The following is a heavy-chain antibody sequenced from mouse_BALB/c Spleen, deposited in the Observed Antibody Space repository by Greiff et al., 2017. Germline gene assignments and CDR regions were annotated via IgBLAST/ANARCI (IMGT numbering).Heavy chain of an antibody. CDR3: ARWDYGSSYVDY. V-gene: IGHV3-2*02. J-gene: IGHJ2*01. Sequence: VQLKESGPGLVKPSQSLSLTCTVTGYSITSDYAWNWIRQFPGNKLEWMGYISYSGSTSYNPSLKSRISITRDTSKNQFFLQLNSVTTEDTATYYCARWDYGSSYVDYWGQGTTLTVSS. D-gene: IGHD1-1*01. CDR2: ISYSGST. CDR1: GYSITSDYA.